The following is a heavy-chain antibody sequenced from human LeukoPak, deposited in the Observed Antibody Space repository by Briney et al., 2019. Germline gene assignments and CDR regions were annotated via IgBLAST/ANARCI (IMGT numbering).Heavy chain of an antibody. V-gene: IGHV3-23*01. Sequence: GGSLRLSCAASGFTFSSYAMSWVRQAPGKGLEWASAISGSGGSTYYADSVKGRFTISRDNSKNTLYLQMNSLRAEDTAVYYCAKADIVVVPASIADYWGQGTLVTVSS. D-gene: IGHD2-2*01. CDR3: AKADIVVVPASIADY. J-gene: IGHJ4*02. CDR2: ISGSGGST. CDR1: GFTFSSYA.